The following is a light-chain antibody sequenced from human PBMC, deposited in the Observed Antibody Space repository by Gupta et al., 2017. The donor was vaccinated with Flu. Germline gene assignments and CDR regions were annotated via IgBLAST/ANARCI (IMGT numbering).Light chain of an antibody. J-gene: IGKJ4*01. CDR1: QSVSRN. V-gene: IGKV3-15*01. Sequence: EIVMTQSPATLSVSPGESTTLSCRASQSVSRNLAWYQQKPGQGPRLLMYGATTRAAGIPARFSGSESGTEFTLTISSLQSEDFAVYYCQQYNSWPLTFGGGTKVEF. CDR2: GAT. CDR3: QQYNSWPLT.